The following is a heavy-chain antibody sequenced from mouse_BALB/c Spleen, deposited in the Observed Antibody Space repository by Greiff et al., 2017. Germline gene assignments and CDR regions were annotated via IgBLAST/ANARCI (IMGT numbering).Heavy chain of an antibody. Sequence: VQLKQSGAELVRPGALVKLSCKASGFNIKDYYMHWVKQRPEQGLEWIGWIDPENGNTIYDPKFQGKASITADTSSNTAYLQLSSLTSEDTAVYYCASAYPYAMDDWGQGTSVTVSS. V-gene: IGHV14-1*02. D-gene: IGHD3-1*01. J-gene: IGHJ4*01. CDR3: ASAYPYAMDD. CDR2: IDPENGNT. CDR1: GFNIKDYY.